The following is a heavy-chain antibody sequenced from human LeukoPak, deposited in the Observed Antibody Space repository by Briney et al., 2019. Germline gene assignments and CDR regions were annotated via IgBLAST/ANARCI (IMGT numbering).Heavy chain of an antibody. Sequence: GGSLRLSCAASGLTFINFGMTWVRQAPGRGLEWVAVISYDGSNKYYADSVKGRFTISRDNSKNTLYLQMNSLRAEDTAVYYCAKDLGEQYSSSWYYFDYWGQGTLVTVSS. D-gene: IGHD6-13*01. CDR1: GLTFINFG. V-gene: IGHV3-30*18. J-gene: IGHJ4*02. CDR2: ISYDGSNK. CDR3: AKDLGEQYSSSWYYFDY.